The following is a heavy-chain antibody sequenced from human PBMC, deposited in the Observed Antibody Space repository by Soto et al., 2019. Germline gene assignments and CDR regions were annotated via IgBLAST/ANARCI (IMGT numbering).Heavy chain of an antibody. CDR2: IWYDGSNK. Sequence: QVQLVESGGGVVQPGRSLRLSCAASGFTFSSYGMHWVRQAPGKGLEWVAVIWYDGSNKYYADSVKGRFTISRDNSKNTLYLKMNSMRAEDTAVYYCARDEPKYSLDYWGQGTLVTVSS. CDR1: GFTFSSYG. CDR3: ARDEPKYSLDY. J-gene: IGHJ4*02. V-gene: IGHV3-33*01. D-gene: IGHD5-18*01.